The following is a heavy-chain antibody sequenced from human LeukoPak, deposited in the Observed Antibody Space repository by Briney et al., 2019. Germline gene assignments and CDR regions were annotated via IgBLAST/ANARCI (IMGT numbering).Heavy chain of an antibody. Sequence: GGSLRLSCAASGFTFSSYAMSWVRQAPGKGLEWVSAISGSGGSTYYADSVKGRFTISRDNSKNTLYLQMNSLRAEDTAVYYCAKDGYCSSTSCYRWANSFAWFDPWGQGTLVTVSS. CDR2: ISGSGGST. D-gene: IGHD2-2*03. J-gene: IGHJ5*02. CDR1: GFTFSSYA. CDR3: AKDGYCSSTSCYRWANSFAWFDP. V-gene: IGHV3-23*01.